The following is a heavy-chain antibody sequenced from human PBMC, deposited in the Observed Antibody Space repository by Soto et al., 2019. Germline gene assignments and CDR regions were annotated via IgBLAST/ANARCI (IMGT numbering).Heavy chain of an antibody. D-gene: IGHD6-19*01. CDR1: GGSISSSSYY. CDR2: IYYSGST. CDR3: ARQGSSGWYDY. J-gene: IGHJ4*02. Sequence: QLQLQESGPGLVKPSETLSLTCTVSGGSISSSSYYWGWIRQPPGKGLEWIGSIYYSGSTYYNPSLKSRVTISVETSKNQFSLKLSSVTAADTAVYYCARQGSSGWYDYWGQGTLVTVSS. V-gene: IGHV4-39*01.